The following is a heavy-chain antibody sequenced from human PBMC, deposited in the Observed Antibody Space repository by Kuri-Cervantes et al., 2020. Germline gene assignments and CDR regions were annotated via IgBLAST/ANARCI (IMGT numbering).Heavy chain of an antibody. Sequence: GGSLRLSCAASGFTFSNSDMNWVRQAPGKGLEWVSGVSWNGSRTHYADSVKGRFIISRDNSRNFLYQQMNSLRPEDMAVYYCARANYFERSAYPTFDYWGQGILVTVSS. J-gene: IGHJ4*02. V-gene: IGHV3-19*01. CDR3: ARANYFERSAYPTFDY. D-gene: IGHD3-22*01. CDR2: VSWNGSRT. CDR1: GFTFSNSD.